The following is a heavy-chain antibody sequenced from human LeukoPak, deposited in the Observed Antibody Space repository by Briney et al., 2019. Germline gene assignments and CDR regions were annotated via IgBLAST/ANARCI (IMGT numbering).Heavy chain of an antibody. CDR3: ARRDGYVIDY. D-gene: IGHD3-16*01. V-gene: IGHV3-23*01. J-gene: IGHJ4*02. CDR1: GFTFSSYA. CDR2: ISGSGGST. Sequence: GGSLRLSCAASGFTFSSYAMSWVRQAPGKGLEWVSAISGSGGSTYYADSVKGRFTISRDSAKNSLYLQMNSLRAEDTAVYYCARRDGYVIDYWGQGTLVTVSS.